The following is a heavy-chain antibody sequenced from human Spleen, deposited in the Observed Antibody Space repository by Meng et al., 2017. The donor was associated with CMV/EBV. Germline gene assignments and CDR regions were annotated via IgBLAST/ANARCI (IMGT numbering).Heavy chain of an antibody. CDR1: GCSISSGDYY. D-gene: IGHD5-18*01. CDR2: IYYSGST. Sequence: QVRMHESVPDLVKPRHTLSLTCTASGCSISSGDYYWSWIRQPPGKGLEWIGYIYYSGSTYYNPSLKSRVTISVDTSKNQFSLKLSSVTAADTAVYYCARNGGYSYGPANNWFDPWGQGTLVTVFS. V-gene: IGHV4-30-4*08. CDR3: ARNGGYSYGPANNWFDP. J-gene: IGHJ5*02.